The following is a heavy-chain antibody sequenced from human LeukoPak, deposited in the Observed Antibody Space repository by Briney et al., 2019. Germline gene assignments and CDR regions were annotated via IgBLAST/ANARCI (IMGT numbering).Heavy chain of an antibody. CDR1: GFTFSSYE. CDR3: ARGMTTYFDY. J-gene: IGHJ4*02. Sequence: GGSLRLSCAASGFTFSSYEMNWVRQAPGKGLEWVSYISGSGSTIYYADSVKGRFTISRDNAKNSLYLQMNSLRAEDTAVYYCARGMTTYFDYWGQGTLVTVSS. V-gene: IGHV3-48*03. CDR2: ISGSGSTI. D-gene: IGHD4-11*01.